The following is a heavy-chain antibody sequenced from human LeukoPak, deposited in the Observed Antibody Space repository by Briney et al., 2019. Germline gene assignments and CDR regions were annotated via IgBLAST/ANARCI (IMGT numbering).Heavy chain of an antibody. J-gene: IGHJ5*02. Sequence: GASVKVSCKASGYTFTGYYMHWVRQAPGQGLEWMGWINPNSGGTNYAQKFQGRATMTRDTSISTAYMELSRLRSDDTAVYYCARDEGIVVVPDHRRFDPWGQGTLVTVSS. CDR3: ARDEGIVVVPDHRRFDP. CDR1: GYTFTGYY. CDR2: INPNSGGT. V-gene: IGHV1-2*02. D-gene: IGHD2-2*01.